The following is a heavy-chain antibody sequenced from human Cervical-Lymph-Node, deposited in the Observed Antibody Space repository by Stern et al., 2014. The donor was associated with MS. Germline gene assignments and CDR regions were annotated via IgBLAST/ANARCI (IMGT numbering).Heavy chain of an antibody. D-gene: IGHD2-21*02. CDR3: ARDLGCGDCYSSRFDY. CDR2: IWYDGTKK. Sequence: VQLVESWGGVVQPGRSLRLSCAASGFSFSSNAMHWVRQAPGKGLEWVAVIWYDGTKKYNADSVKGRFSISRDNSKNTLYLQMNSLRAEDTAMYYCARDLGCGDCYSSRFDYWGQGTLVTVSS. V-gene: IGHV3-33*01. CDR1: GFSFSSNA. J-gene: IGHJ4*02.